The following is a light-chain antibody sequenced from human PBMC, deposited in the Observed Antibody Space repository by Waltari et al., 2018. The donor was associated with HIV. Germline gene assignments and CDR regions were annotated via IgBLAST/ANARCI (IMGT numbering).Light chain of an antibody. J-gene: IGLJ1*01. CDR3: AAWDDSLNSYV. V-gene: IGLV1-44*01. CDR1: ISNIGSKT. Sequence: QSVLTQSPSASGTPGQRVIISCSGTISNIGSKTVNWYRQLPGTAPKLLIYRDVKRPSVVPDLFSGSKSGTSASLAISGLQSEDEADYYCAAWDDSLNSYVFGPGTKVTVL. CDR2: RDV.